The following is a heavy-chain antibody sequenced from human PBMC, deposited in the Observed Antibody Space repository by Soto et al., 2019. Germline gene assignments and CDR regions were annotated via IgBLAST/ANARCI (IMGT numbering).Heavy chain of an antibody. CDR1: GYTFTGYY. J-gene: IGHJ4*02. Sequence: ASVKVSCKASGYTFTGYYMHWVRQAPGQGLEWMGWINPNSGGTNYAQKFQGRVTMTRDTSISTAYMELSRLRSDGTAVYYCARDRVYSSSSGTPGYWGQGTLVTVSS. CDR2: INPNSGGT. CDR3: ARDRVYSSSSGTPGY. V-gene: IGHV1-2*02. D-gene: IGHD6-6*01.